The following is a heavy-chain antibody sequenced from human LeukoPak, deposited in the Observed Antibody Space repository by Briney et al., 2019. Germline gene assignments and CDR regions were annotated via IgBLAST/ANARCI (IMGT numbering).Heavy chain of an antibody. CDR1: GFTFSSYG. D-gene: IGHD2-15*01. CDR3: AKGKGLHPYYFDY. Sequence: GGSLRLSCAASGFTFSSYGMHWVRQAPGKGLEWVAFIRYDGSNKYYADSVKGRFTISRDNSKNTLYLQMNSLRAEDTAVYYCAKGKGLHPYYFDYWGQGTLVTVSS. CDR2: IRYDGSNK. V-gene: IGHV3-30*02. J-gene: IGHJ4*02.